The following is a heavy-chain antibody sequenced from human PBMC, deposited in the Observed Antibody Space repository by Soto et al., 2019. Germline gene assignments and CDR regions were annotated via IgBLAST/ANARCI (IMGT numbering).Heavy chain of an antibody. CDR3: ARWAYNWNTETPVPFDY. Sequence: QVQLQQWGAGLLKPSETPSLTCAVYGGSFSGYYWSWIRQPPGKGLEWIGEINHSGSTNYNPSLKSRVTIAVDTSKNQFSQKLSSVTAADTAVYYCARWAYNWNTETPVPFDYWGQGTLVTVSS. V-gene: IGHV4-34*01. J-gene: IGHJ4*02. CDR1: GGSFSGYY. D-gene: IGHD1-20*01. CDR2: INHSGST.